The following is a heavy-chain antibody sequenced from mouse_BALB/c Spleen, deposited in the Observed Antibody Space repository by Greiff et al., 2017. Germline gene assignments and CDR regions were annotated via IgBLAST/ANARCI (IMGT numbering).Heavy chain of an antibody. Sequence: EVKLMESGGGLVQPGGSRKLSCAASGFTFSSFGMHWVRQAPEKGLEWVAYISSGSSTIYYADTVKGRFTISRDNPKNTLFLQMTSLRSEDTAMYYCARSDYRYDESYAMDYWGQGTSVTVSS. CDR3: ARSDYRYDESYAMDY. D-gene: IGHD2-14*01. J-gene: IGHJ4*01. CDR2: ISSGSSTI. CDR1: GFTFSSFG. V-gene: IGHV5-17*02.